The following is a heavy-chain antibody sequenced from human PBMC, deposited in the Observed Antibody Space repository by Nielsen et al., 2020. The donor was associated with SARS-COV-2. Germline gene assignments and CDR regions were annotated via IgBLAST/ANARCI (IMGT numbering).Heavy chain of an antibody. CDR3: ARDVNLTGYYSY. J-gene: IGHJ4*02. CDR2: INPSGGST. V-gene: IGHV1-46*01. Sequence: ASVKVSCKASGYSFTGYDINWVRQAPGQGLEWMGVINPSGGSTNYAQKFQGRVTMTRDTSTSTVYMELSSLRSEDTAVYYCARDVNLTGYYSYWGQGTLVTVSS. CDR1: GYSFTGYD. D-gene: IGHD3-9*01.